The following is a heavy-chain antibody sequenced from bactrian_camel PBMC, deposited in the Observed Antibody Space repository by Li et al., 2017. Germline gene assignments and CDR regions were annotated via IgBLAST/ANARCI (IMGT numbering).Heavy chain of an antibody. CDR2: VDSGGEST. V-gene: IGHV3S40*01. CDR3: AATGDSWGGDFGY. CDR1: GFTFSSYN. Sequence: VQLVESGGALVQPGGSLRLSCASSGFTFSSYNMIWVRQVPGKGLEWVSLVDSGGESTSYADSVKGRFTISRDNAKNTVALQMNSLKSEDTALYYCAATGDSWGGDFGYWGQGTQVTVS. D-gene: IGHD5*01. J-gene: IGHJ6*01.